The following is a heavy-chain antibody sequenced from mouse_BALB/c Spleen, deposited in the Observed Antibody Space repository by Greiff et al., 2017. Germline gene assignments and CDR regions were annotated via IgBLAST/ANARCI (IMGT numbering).Heavy chain of an antibody. CDR1: GYSITSGYY. CDR3: ARDYYGSPWFAY. Sequence: EVQRVESGPGLVKPSQSLSLTCSVTGYSITSGYYWNWIRQFPGNQLEWMGYISYDGSNNYNPSLKNRISITRDTSKNQFFLKLNSVTTEDTATYYCARDYYGSPWFAYWGQGTLVTVSA. J-gene: IGHJ3*01. D-gene: IGHD1-1*01. CDR2: ISYDGSN. V-gene: IGHV3-6*02.